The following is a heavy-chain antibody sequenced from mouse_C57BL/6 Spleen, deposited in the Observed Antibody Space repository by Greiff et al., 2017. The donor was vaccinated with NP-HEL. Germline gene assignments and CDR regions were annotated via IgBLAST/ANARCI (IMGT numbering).Heavy chain of an antibody. CDR2: INPSNGGT. V-gene: IGHV1-53*01. J-gene: IGHJ2*01. CDR1: GYTFTSYW. CDR3: AREGIYYGNYEDY. Sequence: QVQLQQPGTELVKPGASVKLSCKASGYTFTSYWMHWVKQRPGQGLEWIGNINPSNGGTNYNEKFKSKATLTVDKSSSTAYMQLSSLTSEDSAVYDCAREGIYYGNYEDYWGQGTTLTVSS. D-gene: IGHD2-1*01.